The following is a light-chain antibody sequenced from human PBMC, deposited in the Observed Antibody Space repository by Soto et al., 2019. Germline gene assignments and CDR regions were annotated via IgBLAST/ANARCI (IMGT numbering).Light chain of an antibody. Sequence: QSALIQPASVSGSPGQSITISCTGTSRDVGLYNLVSWYQQLPGKAPKLIIYEVSERPSGISDRFSGSKSGNTASLTISGLQDGDEADYYCCSYVGSSILMFGGGTKLTV. J-gene: IGLJ3*02. V-gene: IGLV2-23*02. CDR1: SRDVGLYNL. CDR2: EVS. CDR3: CSYVGSSILM.